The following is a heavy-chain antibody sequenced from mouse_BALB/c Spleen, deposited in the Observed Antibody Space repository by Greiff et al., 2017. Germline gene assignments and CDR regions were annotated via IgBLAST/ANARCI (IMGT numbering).Heavy chain of an antibody. Sequence: QVQLKESGPGLVQPSQSLSITCTVSGFSLTSYGVHWVRQSPGKGLEWLGVIWSGGSTDYNAAFISRLGISKDNSKSQVFFKMNSLQANDTAIYYCARSTTVVPYFDYWGQGTTLTVSS. V-gene: IGHV2-2*02. CDR3: ARSTTVVPYFDY. CDR2: IWSGGST. D-gene: IGHD1-1*01. CDR1: GFSLTSYG. J-gene: IGHJ2*01.